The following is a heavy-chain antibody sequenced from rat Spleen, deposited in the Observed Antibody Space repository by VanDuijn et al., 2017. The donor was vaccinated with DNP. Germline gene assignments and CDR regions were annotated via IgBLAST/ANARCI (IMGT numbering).Heavy chain of an antibody. J-gene: IGHJ3*01. V-gene: IGHV5-29*01. D-gene: IGHD1-4*01. CDR3: ARPPGFGYFDH. CDR2: ISYNGGTP. Sequence: EVQLVESGGGLVQPGRSLKLSCAASGFTFSDYAMAWVRQAPAKGLEWVATISYNGGTPYYRDSVKGRFTISRDNAQSTLYLQMDSLRSEDTATYYCARPPGFGYFDHWGQGTLVTVSS. CDR1: GFTFSDYA.